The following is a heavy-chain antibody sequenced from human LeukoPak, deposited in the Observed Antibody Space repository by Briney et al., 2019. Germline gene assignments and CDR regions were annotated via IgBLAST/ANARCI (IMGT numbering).Heavy chain of an antibody. CDR1: GFTFSSYA. CDR2: ISYDGSNK. D-gene: IGHD4-17*01. J-gene: IGHJ4*02. CDR3: AKTGIRYGDYFDY. V-gene: IGHV3-30*04. Sequence: GGSLRLSCAASGFTFSSYAMHWVRQAPGKGLEWVAVISYDGSNKYYADSVKGRFTISRDNSKNTLYLQMNSLRAEDTAVYYCAKTGIRYGDYFDYWGQGTLVTVSS.